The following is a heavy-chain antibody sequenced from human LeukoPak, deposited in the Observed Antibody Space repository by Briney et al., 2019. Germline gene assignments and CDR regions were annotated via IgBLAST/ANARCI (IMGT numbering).Heavy chain of an antibody. CDR2: ISASGGST. Sequence: GGSLRLSCAASGFTFSNAWMSWVRQVPGKGLEWVSGISASGGSTSYADSVRGRFTISRDNSKNTLYVQMNSLRDEDTAVYYCAKWKYSNSGIDDYWGQGTLVTVSS. CDR3: AKWKYSNSGIDDY. D-gene: IGHD6-6*01. V-gene: IGHV3-23*01. CDR1: GFTFSNAW. J-gene: IGHJ4*02.